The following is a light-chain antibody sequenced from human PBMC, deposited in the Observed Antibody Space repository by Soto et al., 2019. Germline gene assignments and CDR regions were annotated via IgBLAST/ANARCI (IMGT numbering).Light chain of an antibody. V-gene: IGLV4-60*02. J-gene: IGLJ3*02. CDR1: NGHSSYI. CDR3: ETWDSNIWV. CDR2: LEGSGSY. Sequence: QAVVTQSSSASASLGSSVKLTCTLSNGHSSYIIAWHQQQPGKAPRYLMKLEGSGSYNKGSGVPDRFSGSSSGADRYLTISNLQFEDEADYFCETWDSNIWVFGGGTKVTVL.